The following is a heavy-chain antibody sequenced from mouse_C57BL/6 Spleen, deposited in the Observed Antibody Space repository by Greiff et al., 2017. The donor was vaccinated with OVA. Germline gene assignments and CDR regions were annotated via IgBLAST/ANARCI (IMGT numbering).Heavy chain of an antibody. CDR3: ARLREQLRFFYYAMDY. CDR2: INPNNGGT. J-gene: IGHJ4*01. CDR1: GYTFTDYN. Sequence: VQLQQSGPELVKPGASVKMSCKASGYTFTDYNMHWVKQSHGKSLEWIGYINPNNGGTSYNQKFKGKATLTVNKSSSTAYMELRSLTSEDSAVYYCARLREQLRFFYYAMDYWGQGTSVTVSA. V-gene: IGHV1-22*01. D-gene: IGHD3-2*02.